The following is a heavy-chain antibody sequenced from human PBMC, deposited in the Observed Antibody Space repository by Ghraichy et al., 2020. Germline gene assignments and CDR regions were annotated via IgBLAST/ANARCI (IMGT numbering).Heavy chain of an antibody. CDR2: ISAYNGNT. Sequence: ASVKVSCKASGYTFTSYGISWVRQAPGQGLEWMGWISAYNGNTNYAQKLQGRVTMTTDTSTSTAYMELRSLRSDDTAVYYCARNYYDSSGYYNYLAYFDYWGQGTLVTVSS. CDR1: GYTFTSYG. D-gene: IGHD3-22*01. V-gene: IGHV1-18*04. J-gene: IGHJ4*02. CDR3: ARNYYDSSGYYNYLAYFDY.